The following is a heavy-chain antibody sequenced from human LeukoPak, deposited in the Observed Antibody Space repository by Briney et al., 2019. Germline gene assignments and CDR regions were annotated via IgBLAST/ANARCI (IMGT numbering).Heavy chain of an antibody. CDR1: GYSISSGYY. Sequence: SETLSLTCAVSGYSISSGYYWGWIRQPPGKGLEWIGSIYHSGRTYYNPSLKSRVTISVDTSKNQFSLKLSSVTAAVRAVYYCARLSQDTWDAFDIWGQGTMVTVSS. D-gene: IGHD2-15*01. CDR2: IYHSGRT. V-gene: IGHV4-38-2*01. J-gene: IGHJ3*02. CDR3: ARLSQDTWDAFDI.